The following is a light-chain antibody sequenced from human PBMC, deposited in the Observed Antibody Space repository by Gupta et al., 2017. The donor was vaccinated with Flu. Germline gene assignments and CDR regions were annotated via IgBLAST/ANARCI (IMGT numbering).Light chain of an antibody. V-gene: IGKV3-15*01. J-gene: IGKJ5*01. CDR3: QWLKDLHRAT. CDR1: QSVSSN. CDR2: GAF. Sequence: EIVMTQSPATPSVSPGERATLSCRASQSVSSNIAWYQQKPGQAPRLLIHGAFTSATGIPARFSGSGTGTEXTLTISXMRFEAFAVYYCQWLKDLHRATFGXGTRLEIK.